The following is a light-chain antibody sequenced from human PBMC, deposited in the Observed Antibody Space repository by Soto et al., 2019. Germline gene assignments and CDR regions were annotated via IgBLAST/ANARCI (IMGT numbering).Light chain of an antibody. J-gene: IGKJ1*01. CDR1: QSVSNNY. CDR2: GAS. V-gene: IGKV3-20*01. CDR3: QVYGSSSWT. Sequence: EIVLTQSPGTLSLSPGERVTLSCRASQSVSNNYLAWYQQKPGQAPRLLIYGASTRATGIPDRFSGRGSGTDFGLTISRLEPEDFAVYYCQVYGSSSWTCGQGTKVEIK.